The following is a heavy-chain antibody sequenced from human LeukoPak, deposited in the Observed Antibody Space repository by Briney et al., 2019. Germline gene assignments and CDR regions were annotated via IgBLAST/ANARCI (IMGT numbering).Heavy chain of an antibody. D-gene: IGHD2-15*01. V-gene: IGHV3-23*01. J-gene: IGHJ4*02. CDR3: APYCSGGSCYGVDY. CDR2: ISGSGGST. Sequence: PGGSLRLSCAASGFTFSSYAMSWVRQAPGKALEGVSAISGSGGSTYYADSVKGRFTISRDNSKNTLYLQMNSLRAEDTAVYYCAPYCSGGSCYGVDYWGQGTLVTVSS. CDR1: GFTFSSYA.